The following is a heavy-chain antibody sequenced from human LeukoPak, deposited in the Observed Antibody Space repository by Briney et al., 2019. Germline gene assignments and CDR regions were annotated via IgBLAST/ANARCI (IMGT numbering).Heavy chain of an antibody. Sequence: GGSLRLSCAAFGFTFSSYGMHWVRQPPGKGLEWVAFIRHDGSYKQYADSMKRRFSVSRDNSKDMVYLQMNSMRTEDTAVYYCAKNRDSSDYPRDFDFWGQGTLVTVSS. CDR2: IRHDGSYK. J-gene: IGHJ4*02. CDR1: GFTFSSYG. CDR3: AKNRDSSDYPRDFDF. V-gene: IGHV3-30*02. D-gene: IGHD3-22*01.